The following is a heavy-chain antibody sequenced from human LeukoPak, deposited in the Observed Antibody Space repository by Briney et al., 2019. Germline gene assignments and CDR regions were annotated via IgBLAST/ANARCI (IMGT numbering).Heavy chain of an antibody. J-gene: IGHJ4*02. CDR1: GYTFTSYG. CDR3: ARRTSPHIAAAGY. D-gene: IGHD6-13*01. V-gene: IGHV1-18*01. CDR2: ISAYNGNT. Sequence: ASVKVSCKASGYTFTSYGISWVRQAPGQGLERMGWISAYNGNTNYAQKLQGRVTMTTDTSTSTAYMELSSLRSEDTAVYYCARRTSPHIAAAGYWGQGTLVTVSS.